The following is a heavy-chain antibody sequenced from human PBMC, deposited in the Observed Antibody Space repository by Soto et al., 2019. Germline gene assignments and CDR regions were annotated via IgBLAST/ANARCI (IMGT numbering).Heavy chain of an antibody. V-gene: IGHV3-48*03. CDR3: AREGPADGLDI. CDR2: ISSGGSTK. J-gene: IGHJ3*02. CDR1: GFTSSSFE. Sequence: EGQLVESGGGWAQPGGSLSLSCAASGFTSSSFEMNWVRQAPGKGLECVAYISSGGSTKFYADSVKGRFTISRDNAKNSLLLQMHSLTAEDSAVYYCAREGPADGLDIWGQGTMVTVSS.